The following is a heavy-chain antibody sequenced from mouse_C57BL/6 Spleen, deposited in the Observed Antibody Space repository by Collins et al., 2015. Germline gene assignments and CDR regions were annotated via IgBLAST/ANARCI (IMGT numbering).Heavy chain of an antibody. V-gene: IGHV3-6*02. D-gene: IGHD2-4*01. CDR2: ISYDGSN. CDR1: GYSITSGYY. Sequence: DVQLQESGPGLVKPSQSLSLTCSVTGYSITSGYYWNWIRQFPGNKLEWMGYISYDGSNNYNPSLKNRISITRGTSKNQFFLKLNSVTTEDTATYYCARGMITTAMDYWGQGTSVTVSS. CDR3: ARGMITTAMDY. J-gene: IGHJ4*01.